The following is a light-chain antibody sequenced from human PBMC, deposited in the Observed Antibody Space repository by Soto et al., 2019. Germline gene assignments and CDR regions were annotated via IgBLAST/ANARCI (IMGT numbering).Light chain of an antibody. CDR2: KAS. Sequence: IKMYQSPSTLSGSEGDRVTIACRSSQTISSWLAWYQQKPGKAPKLLIYKASTLKSGVPSRFSGSGSGTEFTLTISSLQPDDFATYYCPHYNSYSEAFGQRT. CDR3: PHYNSYSEA. J-gene: IGKJ1*01. V-gene: IGKV1-5*03. CDR1: QTISSW.